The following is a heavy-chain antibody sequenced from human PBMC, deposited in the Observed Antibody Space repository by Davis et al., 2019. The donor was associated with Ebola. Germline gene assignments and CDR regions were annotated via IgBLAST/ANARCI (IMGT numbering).Heavy chain of an antibody. CDR2: IYTGDSDT. Sequence: GESLKISCKDSGNSFTNYWIGWVRQMPGKGLEWMGIIYTGDSDTRYSPSFRGQVTISADKSIRTAYLQWSSLKASDTARYYCATLRRTITGMDDGFDIWGQGTMVTVSS. J-gene: IGHJ3*02. D-gene: IGHD1-20*01. CDR1: GNSFTNYW. V-gene: IGHV5-51*01. CDR3: ATLRRTITGMDDGFDI.